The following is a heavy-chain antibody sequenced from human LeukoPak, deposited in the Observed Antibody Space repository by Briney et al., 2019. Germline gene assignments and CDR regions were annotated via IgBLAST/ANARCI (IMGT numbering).Heavy chain of an antibody. CDR1: GGSISSGDYY. J-gene: IGHJ4*02. D-gene: IGHD2-2*01. CDR2: IYYSGST. Sequence: SQTLSLTCTVSGGSISSGDYYWGWIRQPPGKGLEWIGSIYYSGSTYYNPSLKSRVTISVDTSKNQFSLKLSSVTAADTAVYYCARHHSIVVVPAAPFDYWGQGTLVTVSS. CDR3: ARHHSIVVVPAAPFDY. V-gene: IGHV4-39*01.